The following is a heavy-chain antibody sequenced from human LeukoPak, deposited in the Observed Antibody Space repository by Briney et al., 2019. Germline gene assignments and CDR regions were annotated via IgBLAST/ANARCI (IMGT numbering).Heavy chain of an antibody. CDR3: ASFELLWFGELLRDY. J-gene: IGHJ4*02. CDR2: IYHGGST. CDR1: GGSISSSNW. V-gene: IGHV4-4*02. D-gene: IGHD3-10*01. Sequence: SETLSLTCAVSGGSISSSNWWSWVRQPPGKGLEWIGEIYHGGSTNYNPSLKSRVTISVDKSKNQFSLKLSSVTAADTAVYYCASFELLWFGELLRDYWGQGTLVTVSS.